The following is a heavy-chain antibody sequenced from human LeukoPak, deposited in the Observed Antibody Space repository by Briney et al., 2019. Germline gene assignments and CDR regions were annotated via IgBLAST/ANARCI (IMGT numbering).Heavy chain of an antibody. D-gene: IGHD3-10*01. CDR2: VNPDDSDT. J-gene: IGHJ4*02. V-gene: IGHV5-51*01. Sequence: GESLKISCKGSGYSFTSHWIGWVRQMPGKGLEWMGIVNPDDSDTVYSPSFQGQVTISADESITTAYLQWSSLKASDTAMYYCARLRWPRGGRSSFDYWGQGALVTVSS. CDR3: ARLRWPRGGRSSFDY. CDR1: GYSFTSHW.